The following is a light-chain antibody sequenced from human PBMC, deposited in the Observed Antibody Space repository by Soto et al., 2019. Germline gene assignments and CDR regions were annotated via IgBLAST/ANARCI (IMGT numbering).Light chain of an antibody. CDR2: DTS. V-gene: IGKV3-11*01. CDR3: QQRVNWPLT. Sequence: EIVLTQSPATLSLSPGDRATLSCRASQSVRSYLAWYPQKPGQAPRVIIYDTSNRATGIPARFSGSGSGTDFTLTVSSLEPEDFAVDYCQQRVNWPLTFGGGTQVDNK. J-gene: IGKJ4*01. CDR1: QSVRSY.